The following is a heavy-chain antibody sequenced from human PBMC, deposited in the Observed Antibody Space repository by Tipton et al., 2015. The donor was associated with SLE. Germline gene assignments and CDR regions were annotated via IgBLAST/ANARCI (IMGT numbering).Heavy chain of an antibody. CDR2: INHSGS. D-gene: IGHD2-21*01. V-gene: IGHV4-38-2*01. Sequence: TLSLNCAVSGQSITSGYFWGWVRQPPGKGLAWIGTINHSGSYYNPSLKSRVTISVDKSKNQFSLNLRFVTAADTAVYYCARHSCGSDCARFVFSWFDPWGQGTLVTVSS. CDR1: GQSITSGYF. J-gene: IGHJ5*02. CDR3: ARHSCGSDCARFVFSWFDP.